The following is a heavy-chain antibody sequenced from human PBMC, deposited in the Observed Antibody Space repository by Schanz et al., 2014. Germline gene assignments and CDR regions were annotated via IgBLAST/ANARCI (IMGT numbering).Heavy chain of an antibody. CDR1: GDSVNSNY. CDR2: FYNPGST. Sequence: QVQLQESGPGLVKPSETLSLTCTVSGDSVNSNYWNWIRQSPGRGLEWIGHFYNPGSTNYNPSLKTRTPISIASSENQVPLKRPFVTAADTAVYFCARNKYTSGWYYFDYWGQGVLVTVSS. D-gene: IGHD6-19*01. J-gene: IGHJ4*02. CDR3: ARNKYTSGWYYFDY. V-gene: IGHV4-59*08.